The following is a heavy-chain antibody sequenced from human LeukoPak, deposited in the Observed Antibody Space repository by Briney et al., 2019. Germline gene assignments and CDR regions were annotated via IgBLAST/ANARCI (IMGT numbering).Heavy chain of an antibody. D-gene: IGHD3-16*01. CDR2: ISSSSSYI. CDR3: ARAGAYHFDN. J-gene: IGHJ4*02. Sequence: PGGSLRLSCAASGFTFSRYSMNWVRQAPGKGLEWVSSISSSSSYIYYADSVKGRFTISRDNAKNTLYLQMNSLRAEDTAVYYCARAGAYHFDNWGQGTLVTVSS. CDR1: GFTFSRYS. V-gene: IGHV3-21*06.